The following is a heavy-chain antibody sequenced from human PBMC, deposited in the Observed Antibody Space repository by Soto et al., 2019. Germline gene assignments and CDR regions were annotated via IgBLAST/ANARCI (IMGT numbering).Heavy chain of an antibody. J-gene: IGHJ6*02. Sequence: ASVKVSCKASGGTFSSYAISWVRQAPGQGLEWMGGIIPIFGTANYAQKFQGRATITADESTSTAYMELSSLRSEDTAVYYCARDGGIAVAENYYYYYGMDVWGQGTTVTVSS. D-gene: IGHD6-19*01. V-gene: IGHV1-69*13. CDR3: ARDGGIAVAENYYYYYGMDV. CDR1: GGTFSSYA. CDR2: IIPIFGTA.